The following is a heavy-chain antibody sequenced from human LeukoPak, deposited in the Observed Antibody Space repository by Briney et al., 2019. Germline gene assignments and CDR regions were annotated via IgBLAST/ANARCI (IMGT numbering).Heavy chain of an antibody. V-gene: IGHV1-18*01. Sequence: ASVKVSCKASGYSFTSFGISWVRQAPGQGREWMGWSSAYNGNTKYVQKFQGRVTMTTDTSTSTAYMELRSLRSDDTAIFYCVRDLGVDTSMIFFDFWGQGTLVTVSS. D-gene: IGHD5-18*01. CDR2: SSAYNGNT. CDR3: VRDLGVDTSMIFFDF. J-gene: IGHJ4*02. CDR1: GYSFTSFG.